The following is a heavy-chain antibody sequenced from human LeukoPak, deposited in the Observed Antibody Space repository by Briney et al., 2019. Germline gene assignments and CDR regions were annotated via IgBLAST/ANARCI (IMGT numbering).Heavy chain of an antibody. CDR2: ISGSGGST. J-gene: IGHJ4*02. CDR1: GFTFSSYA. D-gene: IGHD3-22*01. Sequence: PGGSLRLSRAASGFTFSSYAMSWVRQAPGKGLEWVSAISGSGGSTYYADSVKGRFTISRDNSKNTLYLQMNSLRAEDTAVYYCAKDIDSSGYYDYWGQGTLVTVSS. CDR3: AKDIDSSGYYDY. V-gene: IGHV3-23*01.